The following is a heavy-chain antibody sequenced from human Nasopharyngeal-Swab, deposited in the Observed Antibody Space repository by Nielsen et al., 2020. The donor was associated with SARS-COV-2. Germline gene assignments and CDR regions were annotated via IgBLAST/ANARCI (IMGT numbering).Heavy chain of an antibody. D-gene: IGHD1-26*01. CDR1: GFSLSTSGMC. CDR2: IFSNDEK. V-gene: IGHV2-26*01. CDR3: ARQAFLSGSYRADYYYGMDV. J-gene: IGHJ6*02. Sequence: SGPTLVKPTQTLTLTCTFSGFSLSTSGMCVSWIRQPPGKALEWLAHIFSNDEKSYSTSLKSRLTISKDTSKSQVVLTMTNMDPVDTATYYCARQAFLSGSYRADYYYGMDVWGQGTTVTVSS.